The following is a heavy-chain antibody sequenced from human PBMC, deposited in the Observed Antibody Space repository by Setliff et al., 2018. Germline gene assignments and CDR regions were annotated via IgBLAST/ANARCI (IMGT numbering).Heavy chain of an antibody. Sequence: GASVKVSCKASGYTFTGYYMHWVRQAPGQGLEWMGWINPNSGGTNYAQKFQGWVTMTTDTSTSTAYMELRSLRSDDTAVYYCARGSSSGYYFDYWGQGTLVTVSS. CDR3: ARGSSSGYYFDY. CDR2: INPNSGGT. V-gene: IGHV1-2*04. D-gene: IGHD6-6*01. J-gene: IGHJ4*02. CDR1: GYTFTGYY.